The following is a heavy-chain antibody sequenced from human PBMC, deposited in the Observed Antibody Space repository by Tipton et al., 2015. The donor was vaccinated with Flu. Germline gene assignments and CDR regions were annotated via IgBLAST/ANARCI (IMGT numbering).Heavy chain of an antibody. CDR1: GFTFSSYS. V-gene: IGHV3-64*01. J-gene: IGHJ3*02. Sequence: GSLRLSCAASGFTFSSYSMSWVRQAPGKGLEYVSAISSNGGSTYYANSVKGRFTISRDNSKNTLYLQMGSLRAEDMAVYYCARAAPIWFGEWGAFDIWGQGTMVTVSS. CDR3: ARAAPIWFGEWGAFDI. CDR2: ISSNGGST. D-gene: IGHD3-10*01.